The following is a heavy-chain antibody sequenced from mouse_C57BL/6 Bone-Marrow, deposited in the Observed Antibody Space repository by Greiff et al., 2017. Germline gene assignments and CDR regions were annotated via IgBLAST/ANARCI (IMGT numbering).Heavy chain of an antibody. Sequence: QVQLQQSGAELARPGASVKMSCKASGYTFTSYTMHWVKQRPGQGLEWIGYINPSSGYTKYNQKFKDKATLTADKSSSTAYMQLSSLTSEDSAVYYCARGLIYYYAMDYWGQGTSVTVSS. J-gene: IGHJ4*01. CDR1: GYTFTSYT. CDR3: ARGLIYYYAMDY. V-gene: IGHV1-4*01. CDR2: INPSSGYT. D-gene: IGHD1-2*01.